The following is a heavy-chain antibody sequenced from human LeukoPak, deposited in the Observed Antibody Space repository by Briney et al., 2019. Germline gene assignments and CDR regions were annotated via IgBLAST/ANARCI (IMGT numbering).Heavy chain of an antibody. CDR2: ISPYNGNT. Sequence: ASVKVSCKASVYTFTSYDITWVRQAPGQGLEWMGWISPYNGNTSYAQKLQGRVTMTTDTSTSTAYMDLTSLRSDDTAVYYCARDHLGSLDYWGQGTLVTVSS. CDR3: ARDHLGSLDY. V-gene: IGHV1-18*01. CDR1: VYTFTSYD. D-gene: IGHD7-27*01. J-gene: IGHJ4*02.